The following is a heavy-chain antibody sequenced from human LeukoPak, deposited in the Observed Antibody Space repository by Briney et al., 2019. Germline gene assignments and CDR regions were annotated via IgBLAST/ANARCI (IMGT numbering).Heavy chain of an antibody. CDR3: AREYSSSWYENYYYYYYMDV. V-gene: IGHV3-74*01. D-gene: IGHD6-13*01. CDR1: GFTFSSYW. Sequence: GGSLRLSCAASGFTFSSYWMHWVRQAPGKGLVWVSRINSDGSRTSYADSVKGRFTISRDNAKNTLYLQVNSLRAEDTAVYYCAREYSSSWYENYYYYYYMDVWGKGTTVTVSS. J-gene: IGHJ6*03. CDR2: INSDGSRT.